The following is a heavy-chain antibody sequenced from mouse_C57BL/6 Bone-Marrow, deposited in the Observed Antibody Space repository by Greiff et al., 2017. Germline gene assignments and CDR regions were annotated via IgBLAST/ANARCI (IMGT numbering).Heavy chain of an antibody. J-gene: IGHJ3*01. D-gene: IGHD1-1*01. Sequence: VQLQQPGAELVRPGSSVKLSCKASGYTFTSYWMDWVKQRPGQGLEWIGNIYPSDSETHYNQTFKDKATLTVDKSSSTAYMQLSSLTSEDSAVYYCARGITTVVPFAYWGQGTLVTVSA. V-gene: IGHV1-61*01. CDR3: ARGITTVVPFAY. CDR2: IYPSDSET. CDR1: GYTFTSYW.